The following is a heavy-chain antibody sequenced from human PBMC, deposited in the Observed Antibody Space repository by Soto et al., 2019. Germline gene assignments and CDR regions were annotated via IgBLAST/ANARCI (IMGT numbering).Heavy chain of an antibody. Sequence: GGSLRLSCEASGFTLSSYWMSWIRQAPGKGLEWVANTRQDGGQSYLVDSVQGRFTISRDNSKNTLYLQMNSLRAEDTAVYYCARDFGNSSRWYPIHYYFDYWGQGTPVTVYS. V-gene: IGHV3-7*01. CDR2: TRQDGGQS. CDR1: GFTLSSYW. CDR3: ARDFGNSSRWYPIHYYFDY. J-gene: IGHJ4*02. D-gene: IGHD6-13*01.